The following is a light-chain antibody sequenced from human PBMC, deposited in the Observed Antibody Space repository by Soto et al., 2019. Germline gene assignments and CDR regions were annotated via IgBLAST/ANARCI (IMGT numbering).Light chain of an antibody. V-gene: IGLV2-14*01. J-gene: IGLJ1*01. CDR1: SSDVGGYNY. Sequence: QSALTQPASVCGSPGQSITISCTGTSSDVGGYNYVSWYQQHPGKAPKLMIYDVSNRPSGVSNRFSGSKSGNTASLTISGLQAEDEADYYCSSYTSSPFGTGTKLTVL. CDR3: SSYTSSP. CDR2: DVS.